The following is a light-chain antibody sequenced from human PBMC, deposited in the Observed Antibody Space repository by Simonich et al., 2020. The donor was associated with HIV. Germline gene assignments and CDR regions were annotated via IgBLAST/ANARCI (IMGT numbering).Light chain of an antibody. CDR2: AAY. J-gene: IGKJ2*01. V-gene: IGKV1-39*01. CDR1: QGISSY. CDR3: QQSYSTPYT. Sequence: DIQMTQSPSSLSASGGARVTITCRASQGISSYLQWYQQKPGKAPKLLISAAYSLQSGFPSRFSGSGSGTDFTLTISSLQPEDFATYYCQQSYSTPYTFGQGTKLEIK.